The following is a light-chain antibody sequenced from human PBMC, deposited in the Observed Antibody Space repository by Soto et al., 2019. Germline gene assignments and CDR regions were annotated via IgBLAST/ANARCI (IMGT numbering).Light chain of an antibody. J-gene: IGKJ2*01. Sequence: DIQMTQSPSSLSASVGDRVTITCRASQSISSYLNWYQQKLGKAPKLLIYAASSLQIGVPSRFSGSGSGTDFTLTISSLQPEDFATYYCQQSYSTPLYTFGQGTKLEIK. CDR1: QSISSY. CDR2: AAS. CDR3: QQSYSTPLYT. V-gene: IGKV1-39*01.